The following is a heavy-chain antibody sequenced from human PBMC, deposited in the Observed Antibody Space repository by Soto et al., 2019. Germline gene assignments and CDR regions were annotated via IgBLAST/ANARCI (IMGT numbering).Heavy chain of an antibody. D-gene: IGHD3-16*02. CDR2: ISSSSSTI. Sequence: EVQLVESGGGLVQPGGSLRLSCAASGFTFSSYSMNWVRQAPGKGLEWVSYISSSSSTIYYAVSVKGRFTISRDNAKNSLYLQMNSLRAEDTAVYYCARGVGYRYSDYHDYWGQGTLVTVSS. CDR3: ARGVGYRYSDYHDY. V-gene: IGHV3-48*01. CDR1: GFTFSSYS. J-gene: IGHJ4*02.